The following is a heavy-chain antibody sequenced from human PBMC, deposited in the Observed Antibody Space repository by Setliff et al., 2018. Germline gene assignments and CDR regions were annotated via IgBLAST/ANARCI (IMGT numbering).Heavy chain of an antibody. V-gene: IGHV3-7*01. CDR2: IKEDGSEK. Sequence: PGGSLRLSCVASGFTFSRFWMSWVRQAPGKGPEWVANIKEDGSEKYYMDSVKGRFTMSRDNAKNSLYLQMNSLRAEDTAVYYCTRERVWFGAPILYFDPWGQGTLVTVSS. CDR1: GFTFSRFW. J-gene: IGHJ5*02. CDR3: TRERVWFGAPILYFDP. D-gene: IGHD3-10*01.